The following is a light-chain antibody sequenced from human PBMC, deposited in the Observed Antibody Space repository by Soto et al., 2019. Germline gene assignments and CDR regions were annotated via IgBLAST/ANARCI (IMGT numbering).Light chain of an antibody. CDR1: SFNIGAGHD. CDR2: GNT. V-gene: IGLV1-40*01. J-gene: IGLJ2*01. Sequence: QSVLTQPPSVSGAPGQRVTISCTGSSFNIGAGHDVHWYQQLPGTAPKLLIYGNTNRPSGVPDRFSGSKSGTSASLAITGLQAEDEADYYCQSYDSSLSVVVFGGGTKLTVL. CDR3: QSYDSSLSVVV.